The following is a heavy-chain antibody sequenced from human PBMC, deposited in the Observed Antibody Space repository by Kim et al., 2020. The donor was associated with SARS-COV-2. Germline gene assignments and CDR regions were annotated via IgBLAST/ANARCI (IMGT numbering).Heavy chain of an antibody. D-gene: IGHD6-13*01. V-gene: IGHV3-23*01. CDR1: GFTFSSYA. CDR3: AKSLGSSWTYQNYYYYGMDV. Sequence: GGSLRLSCAASGFTFSSYAMSWVRQAPGKGLEWVSAISGSGGSTYYADSVKGRFTISRDNSKNTLYLQMNSLRAEDTAVYYCAKSLGSSWTYQNYYYYGMDVWGQGTTVTVSS. J-gene: IGHJ6*02. CDR2: ISGSGGST.